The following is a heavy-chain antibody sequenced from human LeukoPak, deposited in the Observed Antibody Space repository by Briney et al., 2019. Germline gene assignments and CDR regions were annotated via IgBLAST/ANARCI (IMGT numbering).Heavy chain of an antibody. CDR1: GGTFSSYA. D-gene: IGHD4-11*01. J-gene: IGHJ6*03. Sequence: GASVKVSCKASGGTFSSYAISWVRQAPGQGLEWMGGIIPIFGTANYAQKFQGRVTITADESTSTAYMELSSLRSEDTAVYYCARRYSISPPTRYYYYMDVWGKGTTVTVSS. V-gene: IGHV1-69*13. CDR3: ARRYSISPPTRYYYYMDV. CDR2: IIPIFGTA.